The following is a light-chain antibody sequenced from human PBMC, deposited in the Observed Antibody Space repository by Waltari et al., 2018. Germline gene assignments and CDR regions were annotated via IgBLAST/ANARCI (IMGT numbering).Light chain of an antibody. CDR3: QQYYSTPRT. CDR2: WAS. J-gene: IGKJ2*01. V-gene: IGKV4-1*01. CDR1: QSVLYSSNNKNY. Sequence: DLVMTQSPDSLAVSLGERPTINCKSSQSVLYSSNNKNYLAWYQQKPGQPPKLLIYWASTRESGVPDRFSGSGSGTDFTLTISSLQAEDVAVYYCQQYYSTPRTFGQGTKLEIK.